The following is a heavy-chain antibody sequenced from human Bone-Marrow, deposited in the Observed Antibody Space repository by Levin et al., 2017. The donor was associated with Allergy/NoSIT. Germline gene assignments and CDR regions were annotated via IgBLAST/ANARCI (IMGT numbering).Heavy chain of an antibody. CDR3: TTLGNYYGAEYFHH. CDR2: FDPEEGET. V-gene: IGHV1-24*01. Sequence: LSESSLHWVRQAPGKGLEWMGGFDPEEGETLYSQKFQGRVTMTEDTSTDTAYMELSSLSSEDTAVFYCTTLGNYYGAEYFHHWGQGTLVTVSS. D-gene: IGHD1-7*01. CDR1: LSESS. J-gene: IGHJ1*01.